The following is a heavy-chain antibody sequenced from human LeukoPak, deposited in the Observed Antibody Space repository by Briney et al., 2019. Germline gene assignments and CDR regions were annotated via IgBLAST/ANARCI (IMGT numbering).Heavy chain of an antibody. D-gene: IGHD6-13*01. CDR2: LNWNGAST. V-gene: IGHV3-20*04. CDR3: TTSYSGNSWYDWFGP. CDR1: GFTFDDYV. Sequence: GGSLRLSCAASGFTFDDYVLSWVRQVPGKGLEWVSGLNWNGASTGYADSVKGRFTISRDNAKNSLYLQMNSLKTEDTALYFCTTSYSGNSWYDWFGPWGQGTLVTVSS. J-gene: IGHJ5*02.